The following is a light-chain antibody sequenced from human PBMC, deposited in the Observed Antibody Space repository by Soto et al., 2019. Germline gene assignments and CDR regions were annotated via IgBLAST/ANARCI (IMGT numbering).Light chain of an antibody. V-gene: IGKV3-15*01. Sequence: EIVMTQSPATLSVSPGERATLSCRASQSVSKNLAWFQQKLGQAPRLLIYGASTRATGIPARSSGSGSGTEFTLTISSLQSEDFAVYYCQQYNNWPPTYTFGQGTKLEIK. CDR2: GAS. CDR1: QSVSKN. J-gene: IGKJ2*01. CDR3: QQYNNWPPTYT.